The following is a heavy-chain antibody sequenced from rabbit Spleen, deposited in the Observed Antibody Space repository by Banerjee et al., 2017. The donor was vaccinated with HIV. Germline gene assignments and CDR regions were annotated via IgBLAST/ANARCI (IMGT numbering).Heavy chain of an antibody. CDR2: IYPVFGIT. Sequence: QEQLEESGGGLVQPGGSLKLSCKASGFDFSNYGVSWVRQAPGKGLEWIGDIYPVFGITNYANWVKGRFTISSDNAQNTVDLQMNSLTPADTATYFCVRDIWYFKLWGPGTLVTVS. V-gene: IGHV1S47*01. J-gene: IGHJ4*01. CDR3: VRDIWYFKL. CDR1: GFDFSNYG.